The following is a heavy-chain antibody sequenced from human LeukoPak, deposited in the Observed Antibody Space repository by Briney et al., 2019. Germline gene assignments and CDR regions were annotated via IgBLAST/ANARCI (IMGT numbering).Heavy chain of an antibody. J-gene: IGHJ4*02. Sequence: ASVKVSCKASGYTFTGYYMHWVRQAPGQGLEWMGWINPNSGGTNYAQKFPGRVTMTRDTSISTAYMELSRLRSDDTAVYYCARDLVAAGTLSKNYYFDYWGQGTLVTVSS. CDR1: GYTFTGYY. CDR2: INPNSGGT. D-gene: IGHD6-13*01. V-gene: IGHV1-2*02. CDR3: ARDLVAAGTLSKNYYFDY.